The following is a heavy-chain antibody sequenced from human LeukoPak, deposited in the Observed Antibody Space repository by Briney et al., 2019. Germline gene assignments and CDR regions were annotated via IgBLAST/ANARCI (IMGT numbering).Heavy chain of an antibody. Sequence: ASVKVSCKASGYTFTSYYMHWVRQAPGQGLEWMGIINPSGGSTSYAQKFQGRVTMTRDTSTSTVYMELSSLRAEDTAVYYCARAPYDFWSGYYTRLAFDIWGQGTMVTVSS. D-gene: IGHD3-3*01. CDR1: GYTFTSYY. V-gene: IGHV1-46*01. CDR2: INPSGGST. CDR3: ARAPYDFWSGYYTRLAFDI. J-gene: IGHJ3*02.